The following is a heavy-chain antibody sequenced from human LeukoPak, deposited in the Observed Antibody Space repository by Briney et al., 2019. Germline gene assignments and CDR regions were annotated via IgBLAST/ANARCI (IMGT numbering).Heavy chain of an antibody. J-gene: IGHJ6*03. Sequence: QPGESLRLSCAASGFTFSSYWMSWVRQAPGKGLEWVANIKQDGSEKYYVDSVKGRFTISRDNAKNSLYLQMNSLRAEDTAVYYCARERQQLALYYYYYYMDVWGKGTTVTVSS. CDR1: GFTFSSYW. CDR3: ARERQQLALYYYYYYMDV. V-gene: IGHV3-7*01. CDR2: IKQDGSEK. D-gene: IGHD6-13*01.